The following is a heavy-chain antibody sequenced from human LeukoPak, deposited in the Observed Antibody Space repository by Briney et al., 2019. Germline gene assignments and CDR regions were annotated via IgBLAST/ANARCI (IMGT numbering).Heavy chain of an antibody. Sequence: GGSLRLSCAASGFTFSSYAMSWVRQAPGKGLEWVSAISSSSSYIYYADSVKGRFTISRDNAKNSLYLQMNSLRAEDTAVYYCARDHGAQYYYGSGSRTFDYWGQGTLVTVSS. V-gene: IGHV3-21*01. CDR3: ARDHGAQYYYGSGSRTFDY. CDR1: GFTFSSYA. J-gene: IGHJ4*02. CDR2: ISSSSSYI. D-gene: IGHD3-10*01.